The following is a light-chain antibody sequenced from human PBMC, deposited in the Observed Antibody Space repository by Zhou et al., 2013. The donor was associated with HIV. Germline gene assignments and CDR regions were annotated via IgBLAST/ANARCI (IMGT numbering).Light chain of an antibody. J-gene: IGKJ4*01. CDR1: GDGDTY. CDR3: MHRLEFPLS. CDR2: SVF. V-gene: IGKV2-40*01. Sequence: GDGDTYLDWFLQRPGQAPQLLIYSVFRRASGVPDRFSGSGSGTNFTLKISKMETEDVGVYYCMHRLEFPLSFGGGTKLEIK.